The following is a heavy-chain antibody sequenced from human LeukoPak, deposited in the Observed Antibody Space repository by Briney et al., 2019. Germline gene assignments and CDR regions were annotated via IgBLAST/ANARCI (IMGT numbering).Heavy chain of an antibody. J-gene: IGHJ5*02. D-gene: IGHD3-9*01. V-gene: IGHV4-34*01. CDR2: INHSGST. CDR3: ASIPYDILTGYYKLDWFDP. CDR1: GGSFSGYY. Sequence: SETLSLTCAVYGGSFSGYYWGWIRQPPGKGLEWIGEINHSGSTNYNPSLKSRVTISVDTSKNQFSLELSSVTAADTAVYYCASIPYDILTGYYKLDWFDPWGQGTLVTVSS.